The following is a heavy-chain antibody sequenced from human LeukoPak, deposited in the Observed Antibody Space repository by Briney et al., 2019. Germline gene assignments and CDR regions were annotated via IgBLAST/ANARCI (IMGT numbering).Heavy chain of an antibody. D-gene: IGHD3-3*01. CDR1: GGSISSYY. V-gene: IGHV4-59*01. CDR2: IYYSGST. J-gene: IGHJ6*02. Sequence: KPSETLSLTCTVSGGSISSYYWSWIRQPPGKGLEWIGYIYYSGSTNYNPSLKSRVTISVDTSKNQFSLKLSSVTAADTAVYYCARDQKYYDFWSGYSDYYGMDVWGQXTXVTVSS. CDR3: ARDQKYYDFWSGYSDYYGMDV.